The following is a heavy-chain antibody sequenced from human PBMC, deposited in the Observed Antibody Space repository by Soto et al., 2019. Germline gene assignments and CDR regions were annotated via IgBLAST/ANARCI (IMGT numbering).Heavy chain of an antibody. CDR2: IDPSDSYT. Sequence: PGESLKISCKGSGYSLTSYWISWVRQMPGKGLEWMGRIDPSDSYTNYSPSFQGHVTISADKSISTAYLQWSSLKASDTAMYYCARHDSSGYNAFDIWGQGTMVTVSS. CDR3: ARHDSSGYNAFDI. V-gene: IGHV5-10-1*01. J-gene: IGHJ3*02. D-gene: IGHD3-22*01. CDR1: GYSLTSYW.